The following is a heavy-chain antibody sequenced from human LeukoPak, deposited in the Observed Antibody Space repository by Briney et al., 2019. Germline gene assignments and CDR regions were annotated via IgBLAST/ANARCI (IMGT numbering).Heavy chain of an antibody. CDR1: GFTVSSNS. CDR2: IYRGDST. D-gene: IGHD6-19*01. J-gene: IGHJ5*02. Sequence: GGSLRLSCAASGFTVSSNSMTWVRQAPGKGLEWVSVIYRGDSTYYADSVKGRFTISRDNSKNTLYLHVNSLRAEDTAVYYCAISSGWYDWFDPWGQGTLVTVSS. CDR3: AISSGWYDWFDP. V-gene: IGHV3-53*01.